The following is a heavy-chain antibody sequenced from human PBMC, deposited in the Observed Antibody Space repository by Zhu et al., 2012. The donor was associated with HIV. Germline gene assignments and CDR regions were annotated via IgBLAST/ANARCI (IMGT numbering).Heavy chain of an antibody. Sequence: QVQLQESGPGPLKPSQTLSLTCTVSGVSITRGDSYWTWIRQPPGKGLEWIGYIFYNGSTFYNPSLKSRLTISVDTSNNQFSLRLTSMTAADTAVYYCARGNDYGQFDSWGQGTLVTVSS. V-gene: IGHV4-30-4*08. CDR3: ARGNDYGQFDS. CDR1: GVSITRGDSY. D-gene: IGHD4-17*01. J-gene: IGHJ4*02. CDR2: IFYNGST.